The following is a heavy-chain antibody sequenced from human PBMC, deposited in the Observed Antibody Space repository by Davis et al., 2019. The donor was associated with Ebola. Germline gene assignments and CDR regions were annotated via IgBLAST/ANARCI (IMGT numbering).Heavy chain of an antibody. CDR1: GLAVSSTY. V-gene: IGHV3-48*02. D-gene: IGHD3-3*01. Sequence: GESLKISCAVSGLAVSSTYMSWVRQAPGKGLEWVSYISSSSSTIYYADSVKGRFTISRDNAKNSLYLQMNSLRDEDTAVYYCAREHYDFWSGYYIVGGMDVWGQGTTVTVSS. J-gene: IGHJ6*02. CDR3: AREHYDFWSGYYIVGGMDV. CDR2: ISSSSSTI.